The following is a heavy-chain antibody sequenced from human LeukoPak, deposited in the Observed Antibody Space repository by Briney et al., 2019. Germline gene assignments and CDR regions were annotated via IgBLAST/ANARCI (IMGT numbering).Heavy chain of an antibody. D-gene: IGHD5-18*01. CDR3: ARVPLYSSELDGAFDI. CDR1: GGSVSCGSYG. CDR2: IHYNRTT. V-gene: IGHV4-61*01. J-gene: IGHJ3*02. Sequence: SQTLSLASTVDGGSVSCGSYGWNWIRQPPGKGLEVFGYIHYNRTTNFNSSLKCRCSMSILTSKHQLSLNLCSVSTAHTAVFHCARVPLYSSELDGAFDIGGGGTMVSVSS.